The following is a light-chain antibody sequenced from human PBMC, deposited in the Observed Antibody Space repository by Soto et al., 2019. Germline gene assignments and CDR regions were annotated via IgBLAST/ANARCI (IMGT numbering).Light chain of an antibody. CDR1: QSVSSSY. Sequence: EIVLTQSPGTLSLSPGERATLSCRSSQSVSSSYLAWYQQKPGQAPRLLISGASSRATGIPDRFSGSGSGTDFTLTISRLEPEDFAVYYCQQYGSSPLTFGGGTKVEIK. CDR2: GAS. V-gene: IGKV3-20*01. CDR3: QQYGSSPLT. J-gene: IGKJ4*01.